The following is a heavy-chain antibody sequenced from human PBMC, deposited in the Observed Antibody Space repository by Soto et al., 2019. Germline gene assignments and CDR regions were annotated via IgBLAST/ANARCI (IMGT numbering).Heavy chain of an antibody. CDR1: GFTFSSYA. CDR2: FSGGRDTT. Sequence: GGFLRLSCVASGFTFSSYAMSWVRQAPGQRLEWVATFSGGRDTTWHADSVKGRFTVSRDSSKNTLSLQMNSLRPEDTALYYCAKATSATCTGSICYSFDYWGQGTLVTVYS. V-gene: IGHV3-23*01. CDR3: AKATSATCTGSICYSFDY. D-gene: IGHD2-21*01. J-gene: IGHJ4*02.